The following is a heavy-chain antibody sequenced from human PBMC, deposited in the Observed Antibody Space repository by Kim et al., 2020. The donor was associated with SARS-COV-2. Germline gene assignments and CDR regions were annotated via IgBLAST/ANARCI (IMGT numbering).Heavy chain of an antibody. CDR3: AKDRYGSGSHTH. J-gene: IGHJ4*02. CDR1: GFTFSSYA. CDR2: ISGSGGST. V-gene: IGHV3-23*01. Sequence: GGSLRLSCAASGFTFSSYAMSWVRQAPGKGLEWVSAISGSGGSTYYADSVKGRFPISRDNSKNTLYLQMNSLRAEDTAVYYCAKDRYGSGSHTHWGQGTLVTISS. D-gene: IGHD3-10*01.